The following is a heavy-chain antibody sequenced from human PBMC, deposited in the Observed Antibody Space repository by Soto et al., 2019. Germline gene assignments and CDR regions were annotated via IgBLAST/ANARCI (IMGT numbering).Heavy chain of an antibody. D-gene: IGHD6-19*01. CDR3: AREVVAGTYYFDY. CDR2: IWYDGSNK. V-gene: IGHV3-33*01. Sequence: QVQLVESGGGVVQPGRSLRLSCAASGFTFSSYGMHWVRQAPGKGLEWVAVIWYDGSNKYYADSVKGRFTISRDNSKNTPYLQMNSLRAEDTAVYYCAREVVAGTYYFDYWGQGTLVTVSS. J-gene: IGHJ4*02. CDR1: GFTFSSYG.